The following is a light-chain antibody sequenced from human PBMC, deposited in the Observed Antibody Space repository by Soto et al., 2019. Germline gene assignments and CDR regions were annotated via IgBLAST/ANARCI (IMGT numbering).Light chain of an antibody. CDR1: TRDIAGSNY. CDR3: TSFSSSTSLYV. V-gene: IGLV2-14*01. CDR2: QVT. J-gene: IGLJ1*01. Sequence: QSVLTQPASVSGSLGQSITISCTGTTRDIAGSNYISWYQQLPGKAPKLMIYQVTIRPSGISNRFSGSKSGNTASLTISGLQAEDEADYYCTSFSSSTSLYVFGTGTKVTVL.